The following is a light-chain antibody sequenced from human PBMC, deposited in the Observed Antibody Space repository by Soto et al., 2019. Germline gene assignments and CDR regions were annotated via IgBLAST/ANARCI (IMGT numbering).Light chain of an antibody. CDR1: QSVSSN. V-gene: IGKV3-15*01. Sequence: EIVMTQSPATLSVSPGERATLSCRASQSVSSNLAWYQQKPGQAPRLLIYGASTRATGIPARFSGSGSGTEFTLTISSLQSEAFAVYYCQQYNNWPLFVGGTKVDIK. CDR3: QQYNNWPL. CDR2: GAS. J-gene: IGKJ4*01.